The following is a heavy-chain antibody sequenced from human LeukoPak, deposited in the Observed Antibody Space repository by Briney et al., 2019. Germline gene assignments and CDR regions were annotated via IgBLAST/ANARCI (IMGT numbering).Heavy chain of an antibody. CDR1: GGSISSYY. CDR2: IYYSGST. J-gene: IGHJ5*02. Sequence: SETLSLTCTVSGGSISSYYWSWIRQPPGKGLERIGYIYYSGSTNYNPSLKSRVTISVDTSKNQFSLKLSSVTAADTAVYYCARRMYYYDSSGYGGYWLDPWGQGTLVTVSS. CDR3: ARRMYYYDSSGYGGYWLDP. V-gene: IGHV4-59*08. D-gene: IGHD3-22*01.